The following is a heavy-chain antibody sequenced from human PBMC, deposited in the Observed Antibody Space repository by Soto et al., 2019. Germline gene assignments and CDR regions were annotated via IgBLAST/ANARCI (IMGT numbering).Heavy chain of an antibody. CDR1: GYTFPSYD. V-gene: IGHV1-8*01. Sequence: QVQLVQSGAEVKTPGVSVKVSSKASGYTFPSYDINWVRQATGQGLEWMGWMNPNSGNTGYAQKFQGRVTMTRNTSISTAYMELSSLRSEDTAVYYCARERSAAGTGWFDPWGQGTLVTVSS. CDR2: MNPNSGNT. CDR3: ARERSAAGTGWFDP. J-gene: IGHJ5*02. D-gene: IGHD6-13*01.